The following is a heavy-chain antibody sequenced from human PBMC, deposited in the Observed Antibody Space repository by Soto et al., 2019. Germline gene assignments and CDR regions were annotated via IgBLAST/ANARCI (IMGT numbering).Heavy chain of an antibody. Sequence: GGSLRLSCAASGFTFDDYTMHWVRQAPGKGLEWVSLISWDGGSTYYADSVKGRFTISRDNSKNSLYLQMNSLRTEDTALYYCAKGGPGLGVNWIDPWGQGTLVTVSS. CDR3: AKGGPGLGVNWIDP. CDR2: ISWDGGST. CDR1: GFTFDDYT. V-gene: IGHV3-43*01. D-gene: IGHD3-10*01. J-gene: IGHJ5*02.